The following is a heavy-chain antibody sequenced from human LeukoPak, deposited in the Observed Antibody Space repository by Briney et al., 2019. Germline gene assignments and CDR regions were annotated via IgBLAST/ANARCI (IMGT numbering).Heavy chain of an antibody. D-gene: IGHD1-1*01. CDR3: ARGPELERFDY. V-gene: IGHV1-69*05. CDR2: IIPIFGTA. Sequence: SVKVSCKASGGTFSSCAISWVRQAPGQGLEWMGGIIPIFGTANYAQKFQGRVTITTDESTSTAYMELSSLRSEDTAVYYCARGPELERFDYWGQGTLVTVSS. CDR1: GGTFSSCA. J-gene: IGHJ4*02.